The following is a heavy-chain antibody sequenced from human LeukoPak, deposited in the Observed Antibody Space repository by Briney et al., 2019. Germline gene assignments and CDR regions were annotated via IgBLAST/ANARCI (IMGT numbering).Heavy chain of an antibody. D-gene: IGHD2-2*01. CDR1: GGSISSYY. CDR3: ARYIVVVPAAIYY. Sequence: SETLSLTCTVSGGSISSYYWSWIRQPAGKGLEWIGSIYYSGSTYYNPSLKSRVTISVDTSKNQFSLKLSSVTAADTAVYYCARYIVVVPAAIYYWGQGTLVTVSS. CDR2: IYYSGST. J-gene: IGHJ4*02. V-gene: IGHV4-59*05.